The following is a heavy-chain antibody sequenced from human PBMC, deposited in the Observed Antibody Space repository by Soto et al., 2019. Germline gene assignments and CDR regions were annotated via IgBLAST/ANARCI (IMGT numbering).Heavy chain of an antibody. CDR2: VHPNSGGT. Sequence: QVHLVQSGAEVKQPGASVKVSCKASGYTFSVYHMQWVRQAPGQGLEWMGWVHPNSGGTNNAQSFDGRVTMTRYTSINTAYMELSRLTSDDPAVYYCAKELQRGMDVWGQGTTVTVSS. V-gene: IGHV1-2*02. CDR1: GYTFSVYH. D-gene: IGHD4-4*01. J-gene: IGHJ6*02. CDR3: AKELQRGMDV.